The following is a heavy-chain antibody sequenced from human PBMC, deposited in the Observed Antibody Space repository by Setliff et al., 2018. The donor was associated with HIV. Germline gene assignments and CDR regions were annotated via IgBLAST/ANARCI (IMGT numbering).Heavy chain of an antibody. V-gene: IGHV4-38-2*01. CDR1: GYSISSSHW. Sequence: SETLSLTCAVSGYSISSSHWWGWIRQPPGKGLEWIGSIYYNEKTYYSPSLKGRVTISVDTSKNQFSLNLTSVTAADTAVYFCASRVYYYDSNKVLREEGFDPWGQGTLVTVSS. D-gene: IGHD3-22*01. CDR2: IYYNEKT. CDR3: ASRVYYYDSNKVLREEGFDP. J-gene: IGHJ5*02.